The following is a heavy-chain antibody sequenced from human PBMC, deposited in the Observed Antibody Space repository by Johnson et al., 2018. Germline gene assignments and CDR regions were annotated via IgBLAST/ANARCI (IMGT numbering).Heavy chain of an antibody. J-gene: IGHJ6*03. CDR2: ISYDGSNK. CDR1: GFTFSSYG. CDR3: ARGYYDSSGYDYYYYMDV. D-gene: IGHD3-22*01. V-gene: IGHV3-30*03. Sequence: QVQLVQSGGGVVQPGRSLRLSCAASGFTFSSYGMHWVRQAPGKGLEWVAVISYDGSNKYYEDSVKGRFTISRDNAKNSLYLQMNSLRAEDTAVYYCARGYYDSSGYDYYYYMDVWGKGTTVTVSS.